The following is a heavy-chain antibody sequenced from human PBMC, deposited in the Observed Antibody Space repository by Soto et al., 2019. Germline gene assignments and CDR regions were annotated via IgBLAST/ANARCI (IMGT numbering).Heavy chain of an antibody. CDR3: ARDMRLGYSYGLTRDYYYGMDV. V-gene: IGHV1-69*13. Sequence: GASVKVSCKASGGTFSSYAISWVRQAPGQGLEWMGGIIPIFGTANYAQKFQGRVTITADESTSTAYMELSSLRSEDTAVYYCARDMRLGYSYGLTRDYYYGMDVWGQGTTVTVSS. D-gene: IGHD5-18*01. CDR2: IIPIFGTA. CDR1: GGTFSSYA. J-gene: IGHJ6*02.